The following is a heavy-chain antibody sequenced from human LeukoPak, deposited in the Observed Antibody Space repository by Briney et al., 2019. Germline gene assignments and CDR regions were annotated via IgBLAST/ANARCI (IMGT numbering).Heavy chain of an antibody. CDR2: ISASADST. CDR1: GFTFSTSA. J-gene: IGHJ4*02. D-gene: IGHD5-18*01. V-gene: IGHV3-23*01. CDR3: ARMTLYGYTYGRLDY. Sequence: GGSLRLSCAGSGFTFSTSAMSWVRQTPGKGLESVWGISASADSTDYADSVKGRFTISRDNSNNMLYLQMNSLRAEDTALYYCARMTLYGYTYGRLDYWGQGTLVTVSS.